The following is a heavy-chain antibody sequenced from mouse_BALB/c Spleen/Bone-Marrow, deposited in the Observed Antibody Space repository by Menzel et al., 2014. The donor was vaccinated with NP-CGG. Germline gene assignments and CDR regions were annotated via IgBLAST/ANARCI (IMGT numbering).Heavy chain of an antibody. CDR1: GFNIKDTY. CDR2: IDPANGFA. Sequence: EVQLQQSGAELVKPGASVKLSCTASGFNIKDTYIHWVNQRPEQGLELIGRIDPANGFAKYDPKFQGKATITADTSSNTAYLHLSSLTSEDTAVYYCARAYYGNYPYVMDYWGQGTSVTVSS. D-gene: IGHD2-10*01. V-gene: IGHV14-3*02. CDR3: ARAYYGNYPYVMDY. J-gene: IGHJ4*01.